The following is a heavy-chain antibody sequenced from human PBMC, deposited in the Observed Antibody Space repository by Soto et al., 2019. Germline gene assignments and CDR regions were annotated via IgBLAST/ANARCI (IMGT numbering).Heavy chain of an antibody. V-gene: IGHV4-4*07. Sequence: QVQLQESGPGLVKPSETLSLNCTVPSGSMYGFYWSWFRQSAGKGLEWIGRIYTSGATSYHPSLKSRVSMSVSDSKTQFYLRLTSVTAADTAVYYCARANRPFRGDGAFDSWGQGTLVTVSS. CDR2: IYTSGAT. CDR3: ARANRPFRGDGAFDS. D-gene: IGHD3-10*01. J-gene: IGHJ4*02. CDR1: SGSMYGFY.